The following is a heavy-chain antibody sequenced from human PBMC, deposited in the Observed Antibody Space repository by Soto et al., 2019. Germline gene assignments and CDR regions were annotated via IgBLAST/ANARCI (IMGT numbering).Heavy chain of an antibody. D-gene: IGHD3-3*01. CDR2: INSDGSST. V-gene: IGHV3-74*01. J-gene: IGHJ4*02. CDR3: ARDSSPYYDFWSGFYTYFHY. CDR1: GFTFSSHW. Sequence: GGSLRLSCAVSGFTFSSHWMHWVRQAPGKGLVWVSRINSDGSSTNYADSVKGRFTISRDNAKNTLYLQMNSLGADDTAVYYCARDSSPYYDFWSGFYTYFHYSGQG.